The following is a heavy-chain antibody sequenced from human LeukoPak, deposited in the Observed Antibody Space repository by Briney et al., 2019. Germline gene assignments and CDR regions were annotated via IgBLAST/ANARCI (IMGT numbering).Heavy chain of an antibody. Sequence: ASVKVSCKASGYTFIRYYIHWVRQAPGQGLEWMGWINPNSGDTNYAQKFQGRVTMTTDTSTSTAYMELRSLRSDDTAVYYCARDWGSIKVITDYWGQGALVTVSS. CDR3: ARDWGSIKVITDY. J-gene: IGHJ4*02. D-gene: IGHD3-16*01. V-gene: IGHV1-18*04. CDR1: GYTFIRYY. CDR2: INPNSGDT.